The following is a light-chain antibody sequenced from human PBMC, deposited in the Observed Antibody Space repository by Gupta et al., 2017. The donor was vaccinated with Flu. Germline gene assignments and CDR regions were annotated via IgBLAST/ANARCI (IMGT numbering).Light chain of an antibody. CDR1: SSDVGGYNF. J-gene: IGLJ1*01. Sequence: QSALTQPPSASGSPGQTVTISCSGSSSDVGGYNFVSWYQHHPGKAPKLLIYEVYKRPSGIPDRFSGSRSGNTASLTVSYLETADEADYYCDSYAGRYTFLFGTGTTVTVL. V-gene: IGLV2-8*01. CDR2: EVY. CDR3: DSYAGRYTFL.